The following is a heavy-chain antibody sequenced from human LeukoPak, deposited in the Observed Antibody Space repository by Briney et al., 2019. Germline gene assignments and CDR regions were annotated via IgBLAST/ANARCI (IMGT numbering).Heavy chain of an antibody. Sequence: ASVKVSCKPSGYTFTGYYMHWVRQAPGQGLEWMGWINPNSGGTNYAQKYQGRVTMTRDTSISTAYMELSRLRSDDTAVYYCARELRYFDWSRRYYFDYWGQGTLVTVSS. CDR1: GYTFTGYY. D-gene: IGHD3-9*01. CDR3: ARELRYFDWSRRYYFDY. CDR2: INPNSGGT. V-gene: IGHV1-2*02. J-gene: IGHJ4*02.